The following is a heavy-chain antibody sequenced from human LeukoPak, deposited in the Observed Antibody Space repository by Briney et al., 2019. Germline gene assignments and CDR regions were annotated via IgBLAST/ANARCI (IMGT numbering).Heavy chain of an antibody. CDR3: ARTYCSGGSCYHYYFDY. V-gene: IGHV4-31*03. CDR2: IYYSGST. CDR1: GGSISSGGYY. D-gene: IGHD2-15*01. Sequence: SETLSLTCTVSGGSISSGGYYWSWICQHPGKGLEWIGYIYYSGSTYYNPSLKSRVTISVDTSKNQFSLKLSSVTAADTAVYYCARTYCSGGSCYHYYFDYWGQGTLVTVSS. J-gene: IGHJ4*02.